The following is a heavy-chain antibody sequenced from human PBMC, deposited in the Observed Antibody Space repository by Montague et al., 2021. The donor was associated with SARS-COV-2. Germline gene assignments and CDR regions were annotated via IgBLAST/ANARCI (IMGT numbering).Heavy chain of an antibody. CDR3: SGGLLWFGELGY. D-gene: IGHD3-10*01. J-gene: IGHJ4*02. CDR2: ISYDGSNK. CDR1: GFPFSSYA. V-gene: IGHV3-30*04. Sequence: SRRLSCAASGFPFSSYAMHWVRQAPGKGLEWVAVISYDGSNKYYADSVKGRFTISRDNSKNTLYLQMNSLRAEDTAVYYCSGGLLWFGELGYWGQGTLVTVSS.